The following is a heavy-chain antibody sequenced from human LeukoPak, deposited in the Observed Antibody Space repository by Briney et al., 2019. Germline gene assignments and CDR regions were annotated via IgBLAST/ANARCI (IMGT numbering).Heavy chain of an antibody. CDR2: INPSGGST. CDR3: ARSRTTVPLDY. Sequence: ASVKVSCNASGYTFTSYYMHWVRQAPGQGLEWMGIINPSGGSTSYAQKFQGRVTMTRDMSTSTVYMELSSLRSEDTAVYYCARSRTTVPLDYWGQGTLVTVSS. D-gene: IGHD4-17*01. CDR1: GYTFTSYY. J-gene: IGHJ4*02. V-gene: IGHV1-46*01.